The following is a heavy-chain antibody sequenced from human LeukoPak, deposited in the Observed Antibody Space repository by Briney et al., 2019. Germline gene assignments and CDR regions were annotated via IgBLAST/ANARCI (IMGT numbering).Heavy chain of an antibody. CDR1: NYSISTDYY. CDR2: MYHSGST. D-gene: IGHD7-27*01. Sequence: SETLSPTCSVSNYSISTDYYWGWIRQPPGKGLEWIGTMYHSGSTYYNPSLKSRVTISVDTSKNQFSLRLSSVTAADTAVYYCARASLTGTYFDYWGQGTLVTVSS. J-gene: IGHJ4*02. V-gene: IGHV4-38-2*02. CDR3: ARASLTGTYFDY.